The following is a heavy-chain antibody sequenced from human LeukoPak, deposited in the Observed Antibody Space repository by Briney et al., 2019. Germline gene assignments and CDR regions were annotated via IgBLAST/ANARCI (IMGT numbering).Heavy chain of an antibody. Sequence: PGGSLRLSSAAPVVTPSVAAMCTGPQAPGKGLEWVSAISGSGGSTYYADSVKGRFTISRDNSKNTLYLQMNSLRAEDTAVYYCAKGLGGATKRYFYYCIDLWRQGTTVAVSS. CDR1: VVTPSVAA. D-gene: IGHD1-26*01. J-gene: IGHJ6*01. CDR2: ISGSGGST. V-gene: IGHV3-23*01. CDR3: AKGLGGATKRYFYYCIDL.